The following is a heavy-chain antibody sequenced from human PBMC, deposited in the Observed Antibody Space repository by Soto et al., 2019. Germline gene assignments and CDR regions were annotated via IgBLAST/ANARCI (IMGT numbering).Heavy chain of an antibody. D-gene: IGHD2-2*01. CDR2: IIPIFGTA. CDR3: ARVVQIVVVPAAMRSWFDP. V-gene: IGHV1-69*01. CDR1: GGTFSSYA. Sequence: QVQLVQSGAEVKKPGSSVKVSCKASGGTFSSYAISWVRQAPGQGLECMGGIIPIFGTANYAQKFQGRVTITAYESTGTAYMELSRLRSEDTAVYYCARVVQIVVVPAAMRSWFDPWGQGTLVTVSS. J-gene: IGHJ5*02.